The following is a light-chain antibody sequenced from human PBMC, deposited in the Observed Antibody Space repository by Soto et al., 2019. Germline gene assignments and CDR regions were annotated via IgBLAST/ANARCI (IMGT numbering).Light chain of an antibody. Sequence: DIRMTKSPCSFSSSVRDIVTITCRASHSIETYSNWYQQKPGKAPKVLIYAASTLLSGVPSRFSGSGSGTDFTLTISSLQPEDFATYYCHQSYSSPRTFGQGTKLEIK. CDR1: HSIETY. J-gene: IGKJ2*01. V-gene: IGKV1-39*01. CDR3: HQSYSSPRT. CDR2: AAS.